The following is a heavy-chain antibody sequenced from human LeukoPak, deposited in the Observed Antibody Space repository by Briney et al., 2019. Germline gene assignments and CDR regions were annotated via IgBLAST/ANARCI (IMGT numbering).Heavy chain of an antibody. V-gene: IGHV3-23*01. CDR2: TSGSGSST. CDR3: ARGLSGTYFALDY. Sequence: GGSLRLSCAASGFTFSSYAMNWVRQAPGEGMEWVSGTSGSGSSTYYADSVKGRFTISRDNSKNTLSLQMNSLGAEDTAVYYCARGLSGTYFALDYWGQGTRVTVSS. J-gene: IGHJ4*02. CDR1: GFTFSSYA. D-gene: IGHD3-10*01.